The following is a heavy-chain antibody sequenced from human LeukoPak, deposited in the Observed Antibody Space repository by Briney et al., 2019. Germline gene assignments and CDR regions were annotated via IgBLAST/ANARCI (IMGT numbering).Heavy chain of an antibody. CDR3: ARHPLIVVVPAAIGGNWYFDL. V-gene: IGHV4-38-2*01. CDR2: IYHSGST. D-gene: IGHD2-2*02. Sequence: SETLSLTCAVSGYSISSGYYWGWIRQPPGKGLEWIGSIYHSGSTYYNPSLKSRVTISVDTSKNQFSLKLSSVTAADTAVYYCARHPLIVVVPAAIGGNWYFDLWGRGTPVTVSS. CDR1: GYSISSGYY. J-gene: IGHJ2*01.